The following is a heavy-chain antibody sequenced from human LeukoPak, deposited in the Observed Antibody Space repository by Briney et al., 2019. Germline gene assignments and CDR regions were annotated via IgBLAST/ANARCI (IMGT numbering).Heavy chain of an antibody. CDR3: ARDRTRADSSGYYSDY. Sequence: PGGSLRLSCAASGFTVSSNYMSWVRQAPGKGLEWVSVIYGGGSTYYADSVKGRFTISRDDSKNTLYLQMTSLRAEDTAVYYCARDRTRADSSGYYSDYWGQGTLVTVSS. J-gene: IGHJ4*02. CDR2: IYGGGST. D-gene: IGHD3-22*01. CDR1: GFTVSSNY. V-gene: IGHV3-66*01.